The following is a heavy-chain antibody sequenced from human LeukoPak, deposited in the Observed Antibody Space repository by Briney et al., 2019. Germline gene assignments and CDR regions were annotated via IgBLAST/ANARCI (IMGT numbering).Heavy chain of an antibody. CDR1: GGSISSYY. CDR2: IYTSGST. Sequence: TSETLSLTCTVSGGSISSYYWSWIRQPAGEGLEWIGRIYTSGSTNYNPSLKSRVTMSVDTSKNQFSLKLSSVTAADTAVYYCARHFPRYSSSWYNYYYGMDVWGQGTTVTVSS. CDR3: ARHFPRYSSSWYNYYYGMDV. J-gene: IGHJ6*02. V-gene: IGHV4-4*07. D-gene: IGHD6-13*01.